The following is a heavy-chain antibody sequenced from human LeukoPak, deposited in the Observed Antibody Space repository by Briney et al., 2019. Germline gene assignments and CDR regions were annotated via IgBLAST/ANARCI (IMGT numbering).Heavy chain of an antibody. CDR3: VRDGRYCSSYTCHTRAFDI. Sequence: SETLSLTCTVSGGSISSGDYYWSWIREPPGKGLEWIAYIFYSGSTYYNPSLKSRFSMSVDTSKNQFSLRLSSVTAADTTVYYCVRDGRYCSSYTCHTRAFDIWGQGTLVTVSS. V-gene: IGHV4-30-4*08. D-gene: IGHD2-2*01. J-gene: IGHJ3*02. CDR2: IFYSGST. CDR1: GGSISSGDYY.